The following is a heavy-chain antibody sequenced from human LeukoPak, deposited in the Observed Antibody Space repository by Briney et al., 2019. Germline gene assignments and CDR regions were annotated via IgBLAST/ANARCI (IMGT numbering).Heavy chain of an antibody. J-gene: IGHJ3*02. CDR1: GYTFTDYY. D-gene: IGHD4/OR15-4a*01. CDR2: IYPYSGGT. Sequence: ASVTVSFKASGYTFTDYYMHWVRQAPGQGLEWMGSIYPYSGGTNFAQQFKGRVTMTTDTSISTAFMDLSSLRSDDTAVYYCARVDYGRDAFDIWGQGTMVAVSS. V-gene: IGHV1-2*02. CDR3: ARVDYGRDAFDI.